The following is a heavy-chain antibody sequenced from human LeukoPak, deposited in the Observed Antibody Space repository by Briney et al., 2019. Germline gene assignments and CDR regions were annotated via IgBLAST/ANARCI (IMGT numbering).Heavy chain of an antibody. CDR2: IIPIPGIA. CDR1: GGTFSSYA. D-gene: IGHD4-17*01. Sequence: ASVKVSCKASGGTFSSYAISWVRQAPGQGLEWMGRIIPIPGIANYAQKFQGRVTITADKSTSTAYMELSSLRSEDTAVYYCARAGLGRYGAAEDYYYGMDVWGQGTTVTVSS. J-gene: IGHJ6*02. V-gene: IGHV1-69*04. CDR3: ARAGLGRYGAAEDYYYGMDV.